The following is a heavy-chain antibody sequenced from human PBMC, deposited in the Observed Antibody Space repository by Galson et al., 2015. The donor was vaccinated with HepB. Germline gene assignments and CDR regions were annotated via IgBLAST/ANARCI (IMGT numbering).Heavy chain of an antibody. J-gene: IGHJ4*02. CDR1: GYTFTYYF. Sequence: SVKVSCKASGYTFTYYFMYWVRRAPGQGLEWMGMINPSDGSTKYAQKFQGRVTMTRDTSTSTVYMELNSLRSEDTAVYFCARDLGDAYNADFDHWGQGTLVTVAS. V-gene: IGHV1-46*01. CDR3: ARDLGDAYNADFDH. CDR2: INPSDGST. D-gene: IGHD5-24*01.